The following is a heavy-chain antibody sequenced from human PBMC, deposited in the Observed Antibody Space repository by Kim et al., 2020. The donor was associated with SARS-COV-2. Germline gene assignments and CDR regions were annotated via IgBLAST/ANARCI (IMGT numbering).Heavy chain of an antibody. V-gene: IGHV3-23*01. CDR3: AKDVSSSWYVPTSYFVH. CDR2: INGSGGST. D-gene: IGHD6-13*01. CDR1: GFTFSSYA. Sequence: GGSLRLSCAASGFTFSSYAMSWVRQAPGKGLEWVSGINGSGGSTYYADSVKGRFTISRDNSKNTLYLQMNSLRAEDTAVYYCAKDVSSSWYVPTSYFVHWRQGTLVTVAT. J-gene: IGHJ4*02.